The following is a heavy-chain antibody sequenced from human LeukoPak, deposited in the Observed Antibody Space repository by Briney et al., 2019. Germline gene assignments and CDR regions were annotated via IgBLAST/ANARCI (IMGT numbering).Heavy chain of an antibody. CDR2: ISGSGGST. V-gene: IGHV3-23*01. CDR3: ARGDYDYVWGSYRYANFDY. Sequence: QPGGTLRLSCAASGFTFSSYGMSWVRQAPGKGLEWVSAISGSGGSTYYADSVKGRFTISRDNSKNTLYLQLNSLRADDTAVYYCARGDYDYVWGSYRYANFDYWGQGTLVTVSS. CDR1: GFTFSSYG. D-gene: IGHD3-16*02. J-gene: IGHJ4*02.